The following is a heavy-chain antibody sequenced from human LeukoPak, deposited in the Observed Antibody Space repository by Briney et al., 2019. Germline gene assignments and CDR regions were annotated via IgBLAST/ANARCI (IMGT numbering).Heavy chain of an antibody. CDR2: ISSSGSTI. Sequence: GGSLRLSCVASGFTFSRFTLNWVRQAPGKGLEWVSYISSSGSTIYYADSVKGRFTISRDNAKNSLYLQMNSLRAEDTAVYYCARAFPYYYGSGSNDIWGQGTMVTVSS. CDR1: GFTFSRFT. V-gene: IGHV3-48*04. CDR3: ARAFPYYYGSGSNDI. J-gene: IGHJ3*02. D-gene: IGHD3-10*01.